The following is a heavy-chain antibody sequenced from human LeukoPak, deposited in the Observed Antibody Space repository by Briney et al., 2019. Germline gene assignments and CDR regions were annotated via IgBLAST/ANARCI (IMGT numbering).Heavy chain of an antibody. CDR2: INHSGNT. D-gene: IGHD3-3*01. CDR3: AREGGFYRPLDY. J-gene: IGHJ4*02. CDR1: GGSLSGYY. Sequence: SETLSLTCAVYGGSLSGYYWSWIRQPPGKGLEWIGEINHSGNTNYNPSLKSRVTMSVDTSKNHFYLKLSSVTAADTAVYYCAREGGFYRPLDYSGQGTLVTVSS. V-gene: IGHV4-34*01.